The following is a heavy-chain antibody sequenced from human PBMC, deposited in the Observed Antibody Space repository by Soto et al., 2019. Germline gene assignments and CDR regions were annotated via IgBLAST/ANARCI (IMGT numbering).Heavy chain of an antibody. D-gene: IGHD2-15*01. CDR3: ARGGSVGTYFDP. CDR2: IYYSGIT. CDR1: GGSISSGDYC. J-gene: IGHJ5*02. V-gene: IGHV4-30-4*01. Sequence: QVQLQESGPGLVKPSQTLSLTCTVSGGSISSGDYCWSWIRQSPGKGLEWIAYIYYSGITYYNPSLKSRVTISVDTSKKQFSLKLNSVTAADTAVYYCARGGSVGTYFDPWGQGTLVTVSS.